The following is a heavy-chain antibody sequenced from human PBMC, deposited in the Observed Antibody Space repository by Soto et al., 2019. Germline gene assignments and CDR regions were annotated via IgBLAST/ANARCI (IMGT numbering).Heavy chain of an antibody. CDR2: ISYDGSNK. Sequence: QVQLVESGGGVVQPGRSLRLSCAASGFTFSSYGMHWVRQAPGKGLEWVAVISYDGSNKYYADSVKGRFTISRDNSKNTLYLQMNSLRAEDTAMYYCAKHSLGSSWYDAEYFQHWGQGTLVTVSS. CDR1: GFTFSSYG. J-gene: IGHJ1*01. V-gene: IGHV3-30*18. CDR3: AKHSLGSSWYDAEYFQH. D-gene: IGHD6-13*01.